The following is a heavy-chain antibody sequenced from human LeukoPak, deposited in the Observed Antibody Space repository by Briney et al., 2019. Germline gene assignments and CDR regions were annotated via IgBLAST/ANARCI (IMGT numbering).Heavy chain of an antibody. J-gene: IGHJ6*03. CDR2: INHSGST. D-gene: IGHD3-9*01. Sequence: SETLSLTCAVYGGSFSGYYWSWIRQPPGKGLEWIGEINHSGSTNYNPSLKSRVTISVDTSKNQFSLKLSSVTAADTAVYYCASSRPYYDILTGYYIPYMDVWGKGTTVTISS. CDR3: ASSRPYYDILTGYYIPYMDV. V-gene: IGHV4-34*01. CDR1: GGSFSGYY.